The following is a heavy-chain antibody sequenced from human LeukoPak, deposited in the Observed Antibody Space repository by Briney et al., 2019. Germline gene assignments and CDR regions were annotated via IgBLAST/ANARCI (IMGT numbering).Heavy chain of an antibody. V-gene: IGHV1-46*01. CDR2: INPSGGST. D-gene: IGHD3-22*01. Sequence: ASVKVSCKASGYTFSSYYMHWVRQAPGQGLEWMGIINPSGGSTKYARKLQGRVTMTRDTSTSTVYMELSSLRSEDTAVYYCARDDSSGPQVYWGQGTLVTVSS. CDR1: GYTFSSYY. J-gene: IGHJ4*02. CDR3: ARDDSSGPQVY.